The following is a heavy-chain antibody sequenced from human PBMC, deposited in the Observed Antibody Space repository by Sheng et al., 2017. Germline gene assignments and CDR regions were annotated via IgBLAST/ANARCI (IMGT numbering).Heavy chain of an antibody. CDR3: ARCGYEVYYYGTDV. D-gene: IGHD5-12*01. V-gene: IGHV1-2*02. CDR2: INPNSGGT. J-gene: IGHJ6*02. CDR1: GYTFTGYF. Sequence: QVQLVQSGAEVKKPGASVKVSCKASGYTFTGYFLHWVRQAPGQGLEWLGWINPNSGGTNYAQKFQDRVTMTRDTSITTTYMELSRLTSDDTAVYYCARCGYEVYYYGTDVWGQG.